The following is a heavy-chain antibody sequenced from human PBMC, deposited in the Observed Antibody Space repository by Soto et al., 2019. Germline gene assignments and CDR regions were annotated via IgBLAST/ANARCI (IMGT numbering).Heavy chain of an antibody. J-gene: IGHJ3*02. D-gene: IGHD7-27*01. CDR1: GFTFSGSA. CDR2: IRSKANSYAT. Sequence: GGSLRLSCAASGFTFSGSAMHWVHQASGKGLEWVGRIRSKANSYATAYAASVKGRFTISRDDSKNTAYLQMNSLKTEDTAVYYCTRQTGDGAFDIWGQGTMVTVSS. CDR3: TRQTGDGAFDI. V-gene: IGHV3-73*01.